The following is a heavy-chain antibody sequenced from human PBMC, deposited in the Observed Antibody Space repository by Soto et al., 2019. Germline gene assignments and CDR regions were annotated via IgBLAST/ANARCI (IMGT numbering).Heavy chain of an antibody. CDR3: ARTLRGRGVKYFDD. CDR2: TYYRSKWHY. D-gene: IGHD3-10*01. Sequence: SQTLSLTCAISGDSVANNSVAWNWVRQSPSRGLEWLGRTYYRSKWHYDYAPSVRSRITINPDTSKNHFSLQLSSVSPEDAAVYYRARTLRGRGVKYFDDWGQGTLVTVCS. CDR1: GDSVANNSVA. J-gene: IGHJ4*02. V-gene: IGHV6-1*01.